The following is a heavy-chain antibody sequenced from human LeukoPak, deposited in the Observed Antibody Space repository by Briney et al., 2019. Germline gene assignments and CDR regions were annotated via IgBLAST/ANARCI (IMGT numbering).Heavy chain of an antibody. D-gene: IGHD6-25*01. Sequence: GGSLRLSCVASGLSVSSNYMSWVRQAPGKGLEWVANIKQDGSEKYYVDSVKGRFTISRDNAKNSLYLQMNSLRAEDTAVYYCARVRRLSFWGQGTLVTVSS. CDR3: ARVRRLSF. CDR1: GLSVSSNY. J-gene: IGHJ4*02. V-gene: IGHV3-7*05. CDR2: IKQDGSEK.